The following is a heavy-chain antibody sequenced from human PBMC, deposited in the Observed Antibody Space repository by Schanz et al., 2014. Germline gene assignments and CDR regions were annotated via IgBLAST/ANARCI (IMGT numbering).Heavy chain of an antibody. CDR1: GFTFSSYA. V-gene: IGHV3-30*18. CDR3: AKSLESCPGGRCSRGYFDY. J-gene: IGHJ4*02. D-gene: IGHD2-8*02. Sequence: QVQLVESGGGVVQPGRSLRLSCAASGFTFSSYALHWVRQAPGKGLEWVALVSSDGNNDYYTDSVKGRFTISRDNSKNSLYLQMNSLRAEDTAVYYCAKSLESCPGGRCSRGYFDYWGQGTLVTVSS. CDR2: VSSDGNND.